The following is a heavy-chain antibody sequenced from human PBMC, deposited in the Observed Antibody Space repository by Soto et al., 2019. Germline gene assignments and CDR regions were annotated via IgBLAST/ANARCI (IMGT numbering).Heavy chain of an antibody. D-gene: IGHD1-7*01. J-gene: IGHJ6*02. CDR1: GFTFDDYA. V-gene: IGHV3-43D*04. Sequence: AGGSLRLSCAASGFTFDDYAMHWVRQAPGKGLEWVSLISWDGGSTYYADSVKGRFTISRDNSKNSLYLQMNSLRAEDTALYYCAKDLEGGTTPYYYYYGMDVWGQGTTVTVSS. CDR3: AKDLEGGTTPYYYYYGMDV. CDR2: ISWDGGST.